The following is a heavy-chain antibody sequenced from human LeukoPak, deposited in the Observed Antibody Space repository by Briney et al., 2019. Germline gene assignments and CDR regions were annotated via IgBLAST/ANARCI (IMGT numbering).Heavy chain of an antibody. CDR1: GYNFTSYC. V-gene: IGHV1-2*02. CDR3: AKARRISPAGTDWLDP. D-gene: IGHD6-13*01. CDR2: INPNSGGT. Sequence: ASVNVSCKASGYNFTSYCIHWVRQAPGQGLEWMGWINPNSGGTKYAQTFHGRVTLTRDTSVTTAYMELSSLRSDDTAVYYCAKARRISPAGTDWLDPWGQGTLVTVSS. J-gene: IGHJ5*02.